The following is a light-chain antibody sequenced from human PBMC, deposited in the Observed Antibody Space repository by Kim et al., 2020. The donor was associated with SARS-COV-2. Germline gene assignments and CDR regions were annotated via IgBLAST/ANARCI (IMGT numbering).Light chain of an antibody. V-gene: IGLV2-23*01. CDR1: TTYFGSFFL. CDR3: CSYAPGSTWV. J-gene: IGLJ3*02. CDR2: DDN. Sequence: QSALTQPASVSGSPGQSITISCTATTTYFGSFFLVSWYQHHPGKAPTLMIYDDNKRPLGVSSRFSGSMSGSTASLTISGLQAEDEAYYYCCSYAPGSTWVFGGGTKVTVL.